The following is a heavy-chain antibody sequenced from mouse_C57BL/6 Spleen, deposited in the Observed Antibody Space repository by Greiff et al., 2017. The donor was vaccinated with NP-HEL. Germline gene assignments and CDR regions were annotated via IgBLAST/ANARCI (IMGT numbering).Heavy chain of an antibody. CDR2: IDPETGGT. J-gene: IGHJ4*01. CDR3: TRREGLYAMDY. Sequence: VQLQQSGAELVRPGASVTLSCKASGYTFTDYEMHWVKQTPVHGLEWIGAIDPETGGTAYNQKFKGKAILTADKSSSTAYMELRSLTSEDSAVYYCTRREGLYAMDYWGQGTSVTVSS. CDR1: GYTFTDYE. V-gene: IGHV1-15*01.